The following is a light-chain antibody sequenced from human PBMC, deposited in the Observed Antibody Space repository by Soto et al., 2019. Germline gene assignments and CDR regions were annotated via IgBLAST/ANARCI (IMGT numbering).Light chain of an antibody. J-gene: IGLJ2*01. CDR1: SSNIGNNY. V-gene: IGLV1-51*01. Sequence: QSVLTQPPSVSAAPGQKVTISCSGSSSNIGNNYVSWYQQLPGTAPKLLIYDNNKRPSGIPDRFSGSKSGTSGTLDITGLQTGDVADYYCATWDDSLTGQVFGGGTKLTVL. CDR3: ATWDDSLTGQV. CDR2: DNN.